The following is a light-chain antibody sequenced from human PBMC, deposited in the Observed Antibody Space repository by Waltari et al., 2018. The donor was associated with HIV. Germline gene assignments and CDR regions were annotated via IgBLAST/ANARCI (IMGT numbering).Light chain of an antibody. V-gene: IGLV1-44*01. Sequence: QSGLTQPVSTTGTLGQSVVIPCSGVGGHPDNWYQQVPGAAPKLLICNELQRPSGIPDRFYGSKSGTSASLAIRDLHPEDEADYYCATWDDSRTGCVMFGGGTKVTV. CDR3: ATWDDSRTGCVM. CDR1: GGHP. CDR2: NEL. J-gene: IGLJ3*02.